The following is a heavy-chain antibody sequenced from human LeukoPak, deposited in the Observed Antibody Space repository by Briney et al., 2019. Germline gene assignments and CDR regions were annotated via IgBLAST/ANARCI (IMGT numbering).Heavy chain of an antibody. D-gene: IGHD3-22*01. Sequence: GASVKVSCKASGYTFTSYGISWVRQAPGLGLEWMGWISAYNGNTNYAQKLQGRVTMTTDTSTSTAYMELRSLRSDDTAVYYCARDFVYDSSGYPLRPFDYWGQGTLVTVSS. CDR1: GYTFTSYG. CDR3: ARDFVYDSSGYPLRPFDY. J-gene: IGHJ4*02. V-gene: IGHV1-18*01. CDR2: ISAYNGNT.